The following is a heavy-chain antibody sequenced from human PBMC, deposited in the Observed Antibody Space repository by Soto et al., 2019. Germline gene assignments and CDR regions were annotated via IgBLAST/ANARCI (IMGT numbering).Heavy chain of an antibody. J-gene: IGHJ5*02. D-gene: IGHD4-17*01. CDR1: GGSISSGDYY. CDR3: ARQSYDYGDNWFDP. V-gene: IGHV4-30-4*01. Sequence: QVQLQESGPGLVKPSQTLSLTCTVSGGSISSGDYYWSWIRQPPGKGLEWIGYIYYSGNGYYNPSLKSRVTMSVATSKNQSSLKVSSVTAADTAVYYCARQSYDYGDNWFDPWGQGTLVTVSS. CDR2: IYYSGNG.